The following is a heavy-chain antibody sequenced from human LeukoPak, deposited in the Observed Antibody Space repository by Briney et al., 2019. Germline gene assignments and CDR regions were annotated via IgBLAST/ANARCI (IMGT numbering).Heavy chain of an antibody. V-gene: IGHV3-30*19. CDR1: GFTFSSYG. Sequence: GGSLRLSCAASGFTFSSYGMHWVRQAPGKGLEWVAVISYDGSNKYYADSVKGRFTISRDNSKNTLYLQMNSLRAEDTAVYYCARDVNYGDFDYWGQGTLVTVSS. D-gene: IGHD4-17*01. J-gene: IGHJ4*02. CDR3: ARDVNYGDFDY. CDR2: ISYDGSNK.